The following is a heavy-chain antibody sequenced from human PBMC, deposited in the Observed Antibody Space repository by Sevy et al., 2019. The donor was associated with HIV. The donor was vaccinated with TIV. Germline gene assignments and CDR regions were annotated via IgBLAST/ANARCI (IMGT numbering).Heavy chain of an antibody. Sequence: GESLKISCKGSGYSFTSYWISWVRQMPGKGLEWMGRIDPSDSYTNYSPSFQGHVTISADKSISTAYSQWSSLKASNTARYYCARDGSRGSSWYSGHYYYYYMDVWGKGTTVTVSS. D-gene: IGHD6-13*01. CDR2: IDPSDSYT. V-gene: IGHV5-10-1*01. CDR3: ARDGSRGSSWYSGHYYYYYMDV. CDR1: GYSFTSYW. J-gene: IGHJ6*03.